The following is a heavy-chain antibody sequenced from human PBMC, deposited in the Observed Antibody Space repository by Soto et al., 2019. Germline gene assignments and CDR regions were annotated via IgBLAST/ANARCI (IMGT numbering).Heavy chain of an antibody. CDR3: ARPYSSSWLDYYYGMDV. D-gene: IGHD6-13*01. CDR1: GYTFTSYG. Sequence: GASVKVSCKASGYTFTSYGISWVRQAPGQGLEWMGRISAYNGNTNYAQKLQGRVTMTTDTSTSTAYMELRSLRSDDTAVYYCARPYSSSWLDYYYGMDVWGQGTTVTVSS. CDR2: ISAYNGNT. V-gene: IGHV1-18*01. J-gene: IGHJ6*02.